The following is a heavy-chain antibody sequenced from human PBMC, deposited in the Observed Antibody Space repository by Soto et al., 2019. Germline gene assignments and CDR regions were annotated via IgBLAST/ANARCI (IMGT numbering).Heavy chain of an antibody. CDR3: AINTYYYDSSGHGTPGY. D-gene: IGHD3-22*01. V-gene: IGHV3-33*01. J-gene: IGHJ4*02. CDR2: IWYDGSNK. CDR1: GFTFSSYG. Sequence: QVQLVESGGGVVQPGRSLRLSCAASGFTFSSYGMHWVRQAPGKGLEWVAVIWYDGSNKYYADSVKGRFTISRDNSKNTLYLQMTSLRAEDTAVYYCAINTYYYDSSGHGTPGYWGQGTLVTVSS.